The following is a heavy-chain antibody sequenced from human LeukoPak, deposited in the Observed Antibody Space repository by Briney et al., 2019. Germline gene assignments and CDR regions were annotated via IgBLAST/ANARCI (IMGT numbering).Heavy chain of an antibody. CDR1: GGSFSGYY. J-gene: IGHJ6*03. Sequence: PSETLSLTCAVYGGSFSGYYWSWIRQPPGKGLEWIGEINHSGSTNYNPSLKSRVTISVDTSKNQFSLKLRSVTAADTAVYYCARGHYRVRYNWNLSHYYMDVWGKGTTVTVSS. V-gene: IGHV4-34*01. D-gene: IGHD1-1*01. CDR2: INHSGST. CDR3: ARGHYRVRYNWNLSHYYMDV.